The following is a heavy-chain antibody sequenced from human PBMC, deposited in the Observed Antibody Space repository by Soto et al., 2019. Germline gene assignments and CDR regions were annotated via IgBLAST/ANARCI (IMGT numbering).Heavy chain of an antibody. Sequence: QVQLQESGPGLVRPSETLSFTCNVSGGSITPYYWSWIRQPPGKGLEWIGYIYFAGTTTYNPSLKSRVPLSVDTSENQFSLKLTSVTAADTAVYYCARLGGYYQALDSWGQGTLVTVSS. CDR1: GGSITPYY. CDR3: ARLGGYYQALDS. D-gene: IGHD3-22*01. V-gene: IGHV4-59*08. CDR2: IYFAGTT. J-gene: IGHJ4*02.